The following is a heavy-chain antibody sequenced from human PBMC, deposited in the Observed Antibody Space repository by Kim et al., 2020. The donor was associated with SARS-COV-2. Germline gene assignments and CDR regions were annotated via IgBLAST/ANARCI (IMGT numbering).Heavy chain of an antibody. D-gene: IGHD3-22*01. Sequence: SETLSLTCAVYGGSFSGYYWSWIRQPPGKGLEWIGEINHSGSTNYNPSLKSRVTISVDTSKNQFSLKLSSVTAADTAVYYCARAPLGLYWFDPWGQGTLVTVSS. CDR2: INHSGST. CDR3: ARAPLGLYWFDP. V-gene: IGHV4-34*01. CDR1: GGSFSGYY. J-gene: IGHJ5*02.